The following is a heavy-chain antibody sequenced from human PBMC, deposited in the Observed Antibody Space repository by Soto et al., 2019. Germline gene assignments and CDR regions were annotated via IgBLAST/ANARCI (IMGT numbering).Heavy chain of an antibody. Sequence: QVQLVQSGAEVKKPGSSVKVSCKASGGTFSIYAISWVRQAPGQGLEWMGGIIPIFGTANYAQKFQGRVTITAEESTSTAYMELISLRSEDTAVYYCAREQCSGGSFPRPYTWFDPWGQGTLVTVSS. CDR1: GGTFSIYA. V-gene: IGHV1-69*12. CDR3: AREQCSGGSFPRPYTWFDP. D-gene: IGHD2-15*01. J-gene: IGHJ5*02. CDR2: IIPIFGTA.